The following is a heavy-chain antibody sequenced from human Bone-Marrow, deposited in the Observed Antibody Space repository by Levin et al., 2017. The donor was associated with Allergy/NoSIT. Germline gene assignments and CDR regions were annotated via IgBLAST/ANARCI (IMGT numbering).Heavy chain of an antibody. V-gene: IGHV3-21*01. CDR2: ISSSGTYI. CDR1: GFTFDTHS. D-gene: IGHD2-2*03. CDR3: ARGVDIVVVPYYYMDV. J-gene: IGHJ6*03. Sequence: LSLTCAVSGFTFDTHSMNWVRQAPGKGLEWVSSISSSGTYIYYADSVKGRFTFSRDNAKNSLYLQMNSLRAEDTAVYYCARGVDIVVVPYYYMDVWGKGATVTVSS.